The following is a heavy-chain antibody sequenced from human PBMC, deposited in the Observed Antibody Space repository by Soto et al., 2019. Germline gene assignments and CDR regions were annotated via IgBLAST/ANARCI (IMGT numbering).Heavy chain of an antibody. Sequence: GGSLRLSCAASGFTFSSYAMSWVRQAPGKGLEWVSAISGSGGSTYYADSVKGRFTISRDNSKNTLYLQMNSLRAEDTAVYYCAKDPRIAAAGTKATFDYWGQGTLVTVSS. CDR1: GFTFSSYA. J-gene: IGHJ4*02. V-gene: IGHV3-23*01. CDR2: ISGSGGST. D-gene: IGHD6-13*01. CDR3: AKDPRIAAAGTKATFDY.